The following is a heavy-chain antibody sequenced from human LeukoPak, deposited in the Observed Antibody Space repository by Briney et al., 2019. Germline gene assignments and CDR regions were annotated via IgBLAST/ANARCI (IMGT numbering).Heavy chain of an antibody. V-gene: IGHV1-46*01. CDR1: GYTFTSYY. Sequence: GASVKVSCKASGYTFTSYYMHWVRQAPGQGLVWMGIINPSGGSTSYAQKFQGRVTMTRDTSMSTVYMELSSLRSEDTAVYYCARENGDYDSGDYWGQGTLVTVSS. J-gene: IGHJ4*02. CDR3: ARENGDYDSGDY. CDR2: INPSGGST. D-gene: IGHD4-17*01.